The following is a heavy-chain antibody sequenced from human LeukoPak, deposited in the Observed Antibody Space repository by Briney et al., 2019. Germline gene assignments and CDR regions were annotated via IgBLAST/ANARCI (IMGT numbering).Heavy chain of an antibody. J-gene: IGHJ5*02. V-gene: IGHV5-51*01. Sequence: GESLKISCKGSGYSFTTCWFGWVRQLPGKSLEWRVVIYPGDSYTRYSPSFQGQVTISADKSISTAYLQWSSLAAADTAMYYCSRRYTVTPPYYWFDPWGQGTLVTVSS. CDR3: SRRYTVTPPYYWFDP. D-gene: IGHD4-17*01. CDR2: IYPGDSYT. CDR1: GYSFTTCW.